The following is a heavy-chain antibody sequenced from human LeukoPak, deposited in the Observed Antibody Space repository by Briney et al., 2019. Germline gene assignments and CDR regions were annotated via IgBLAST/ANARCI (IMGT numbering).Heavy chain of an antibody. CDR1: GFTFSDYY. J-gene: IGHJ3*02. Sequence: PGGSLRLSCAASGFTFSDYYMSWIRQAPGKGLEWVSFISSSGSTIYYADSVKGRFTISRDNAKNSLYLHMNSLRAEDTAVYYCARVIAAASHDAFDIWGQGTMVTVSS. CDR3: ARVIAAASHDAFDI. D-gene: IGHD6-13*01. CDR2: ISSSGSTI. V-gene: IGHV3-11*01.